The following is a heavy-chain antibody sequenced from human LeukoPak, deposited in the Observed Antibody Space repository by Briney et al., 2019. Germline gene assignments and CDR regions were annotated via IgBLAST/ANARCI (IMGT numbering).Heavy chain of an antibody. CDR3: ARDPYNGNYGDSYYYYMDV. Sequence: GGSLRLSCAASGFTFSSYEMNWVRQAPGKGLEFTSYISSSGSIIYYADSVKGRFTISRDNAKNSLYLQMNSLRAEDTAIYYCARDPYNGNYGDSYYYYMDVWGKGTTVTISS. V-gene: IGHV3-48*03. CDR1: GFTFSSYE. CDR2: ISSSGSII. D-gene: IGHD1-26*01. J-gene: IGHJ6*03.